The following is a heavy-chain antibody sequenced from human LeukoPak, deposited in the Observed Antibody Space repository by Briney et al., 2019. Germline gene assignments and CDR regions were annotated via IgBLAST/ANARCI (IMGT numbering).Heavy chain of an antibody. D-gene: IGHD5-18*01. J-gene: IGHJ4*02. CDR2: ISTSGST. CDR1: GGSISNYY. Sequence: SETLSLTCTVSGGSISNYYWSWIRQPAGRGLEWIGRISTSGSTNYNPSLRSRVTMSIDTSTNQFSLKLSSVTAADAAVYYCARVGYSYGHYFDYWGQGTLVTVSS. CDR3: ARVGYSYGHYFDY. V-gene: IGHV4-4*07.